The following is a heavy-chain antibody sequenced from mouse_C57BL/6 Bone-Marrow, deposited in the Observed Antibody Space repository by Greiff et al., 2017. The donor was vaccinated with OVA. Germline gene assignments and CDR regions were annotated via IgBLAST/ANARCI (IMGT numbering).Heavy chain of an antibody. V-gene: IGHV1-76*01. CDR3: AVLDGYHPAWFAY. CDR1: GYTFTDYY. Sequence: VQLQQSGAELVRPGASVKLSCKASGYTFTDYYINWVKQRPGQGLEWIARIYPGSGNTYYNEKFKGKATLTAEKSSSTAYMQLSSLTSEDSAVYFCAVLDGYHPAWFAYWGQGTLVTVSA. D-gene: IGHD2-3*01. CDR2: IYPGSGNT. J-gene: IGHJ3*01.